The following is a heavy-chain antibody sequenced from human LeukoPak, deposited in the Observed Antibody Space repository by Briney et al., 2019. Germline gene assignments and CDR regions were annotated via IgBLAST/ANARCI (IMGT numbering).Heavy chain of an antibody. CDR2: IYYSGIT. CDR3: ARLYSGLDY. J-gene: IGHJ4*02. CDR1: GGSISSSSYY. V-gene: IGHV4-39*01. D-gene: IGHD5-18*01. Sequence: SETLSLTCTVSGGSISSSSYYWGWIRQPPGKGLEWMGCIYYSGITKYNPSLKSRVTMSVDTSKKQFSLKVRSVTAADTAVYYCARLYSGLDYWGQGTLVTVSS.